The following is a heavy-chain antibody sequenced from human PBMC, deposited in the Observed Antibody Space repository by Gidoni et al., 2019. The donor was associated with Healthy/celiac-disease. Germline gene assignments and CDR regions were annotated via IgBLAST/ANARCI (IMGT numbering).Heavy chain of an antibody. Sequence: QVQLQESGPGLVKPSQTLSLTCTVSGGSISSGSYYWSWIRQPAGKGLEWIGRIYTSGSTNYNPSLKSRVTISVDTSKNQFSLKLSSVTAADTAVYYCARARGRYCSSTSCYGDWFDPWGQGTLVTVSS. J-gene: IGHJ5*02. D-gene: IGHD2-2*01. V-gene: IGHV4-61*02. CDR2: IYTSGST. CDR1: GGSISSGSYY. CDR3: ARARGRYCSSTSCYGDWFDP.